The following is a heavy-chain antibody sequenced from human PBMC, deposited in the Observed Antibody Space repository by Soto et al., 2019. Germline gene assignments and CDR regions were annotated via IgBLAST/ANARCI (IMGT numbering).Heavy chain of an antibody. D-gene: IGHD2-15*01. CDR3: ARGDPYCGGGTCHPHWFDP. V-gene: IGHV3-7*01. CDR1: GFTFSSYW. Sequence: EVQLVESGGGLVQPGGSLRLSCAASGFTFSSYWLSWVRQAPGKGLERVANIKQDGGEKYYADSVKGRFTISRDNAKNSLYLQMNSLRAEDTAVYYCARGDPYCGGGTCHPHWFDPWGPGTLVTVSS. J-gene: IGHJ5*02. CDR2: IKQDGGEK.